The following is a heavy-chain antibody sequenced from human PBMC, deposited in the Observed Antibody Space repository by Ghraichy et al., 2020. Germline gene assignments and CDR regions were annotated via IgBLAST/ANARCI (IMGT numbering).Heavy chain of an antibody. V-gene: IGHV3-21*01. CDR1: GLTFSSYS. D-gene: IGHD2-15*01. CDR3: ARDWGYCSGGRCYSDAFAM. J-gene: IGHJ3*02. CDR2: IDSSSSYI. Sequence: GGSLRLSCAASGLTFSSYSMSWVRQAPGKGLEWVSSIDSSSSYIYYADSLKGRFTISRDNAKNSLYLQMNSLRAEDTGIYYCARDWGYCSGGRCYSDAFAMWGQGTMVTVSS.